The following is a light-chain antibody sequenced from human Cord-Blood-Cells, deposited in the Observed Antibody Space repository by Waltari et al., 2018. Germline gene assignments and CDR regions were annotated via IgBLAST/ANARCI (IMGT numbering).Light chain of an antibody. CDR1: NIGSKN. J-gene: IGLJ2*01. CDR3: QVWDSSTVV. Sequence: SYELTQQLSVSVALGQTARITCGGNNIGSKNVHWYQQEPGQSPVLVIYRDSNRPSGIPERFSGSNSGNTATLTISRAQAGDEADYYCQVWDSSTVVFGGGTKLTVL. V-gene: IGLV3-9*01. CDR2: RDS.